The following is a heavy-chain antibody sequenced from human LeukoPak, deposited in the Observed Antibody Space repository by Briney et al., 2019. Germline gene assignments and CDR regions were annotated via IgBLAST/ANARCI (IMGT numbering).Heavy chain of an antibody. D-gene: IGHD3-22*01. CDR1: GFSLEKHP. V-gene: IGHV3-64*01. CDR3: ARDCSSGNCRGALDY. CDR2: TSGDGGTT. Sequence: GGSLRLSWPASGFSLEKHPMHWVGQAPGRGREFFSPTSGDGGTTFYASSVKGRFTISRDNSKNMVVLQMGSLRTDDMGVYFCARDCSSGNCRGALDYWGQGALVTVSS. J-gene: IGHJ4*02.